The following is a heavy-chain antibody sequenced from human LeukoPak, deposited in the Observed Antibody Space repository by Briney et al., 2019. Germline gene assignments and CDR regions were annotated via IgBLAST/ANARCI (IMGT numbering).Heavy chain of an antibody. CDR3: AKDSYDFWSGYYTGSAFDI. Sequence: GGSLRLSCAASGFTFSSYGMSWVRQAPGKGLEWVSAISGSGGSTYYADSVKGRFTISRDNSKNTLYLQMNSLRAEDTAVYYCAKDSYDFWSGYYTGSAFDIWGQGTMVTVSS. CDR2: ISGSGGST. V-gene: IGHV3-23*01. D-gene: IGHD3-3*01. J-gene: IGHJ3*02. CDR1: GFTFSSYG.